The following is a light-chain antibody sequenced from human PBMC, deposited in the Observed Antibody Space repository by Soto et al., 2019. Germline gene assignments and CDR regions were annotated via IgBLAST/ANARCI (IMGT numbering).Light chain of an antibody. Sequence: IVLTQSPATLSLSPGERATLSCRASQSVSSYLASYQQKPGQAPRLLIYDASNRATGIPARFSGSGSGTDFTLTISSLEPEDFAVYYCQQRSNWPLTFGGGTKVEIK. J-gene: IGKJ4*01. CDR2: DAS. CDR1: QSVSSY. V-gene: IGKV3-11*01. CDR3: QQRSNWPLT.